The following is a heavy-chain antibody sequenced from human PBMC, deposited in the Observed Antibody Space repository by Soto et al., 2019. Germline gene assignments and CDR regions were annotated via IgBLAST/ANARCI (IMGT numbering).Heavy chain of an antibody. J-gene: IGHJ6*02. D-gene: IGHD1-1*01. Sequence: QVQLVESGGGVVQPGRSLRLSCAASGFTFRRNAMHWVRQAPGKGLEWVGVITYDGSNKNYSDSVKGRLTISRDNSKNPVFLQMDSLRVEDTAVYYCAREAGTRTGPNYYYFYGMDVWGQGTTVTVSS. V-gene: IGHV3-30-3*01. CDR3: AREAGTRTGPNYYYFYGMDV. CDR2: ITYDGSNK. CDR1: GFTFRRNA.